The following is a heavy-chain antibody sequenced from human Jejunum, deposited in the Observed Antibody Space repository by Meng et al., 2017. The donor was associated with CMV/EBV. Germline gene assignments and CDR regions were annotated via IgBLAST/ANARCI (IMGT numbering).Heavy chain of an antibody. Sequence: GFTLSSYGMHWVRQAPGKGLEWGAFIRHDGTTKYYGNYVKGRFTISRDNSSTLFLQMNSLTTEDTAVYYCAKDKIPVSPYYYGMDVWGQGTTVTVSS. CDR1: GFTLSSYG. CDR3: AKDKIPVSPYYYGMDV. D-gene: IGHD2-21*01. CDR2: IRHDGTTK. J-gene: IGHJ6*02. V-gene: IGHV3-30*02.